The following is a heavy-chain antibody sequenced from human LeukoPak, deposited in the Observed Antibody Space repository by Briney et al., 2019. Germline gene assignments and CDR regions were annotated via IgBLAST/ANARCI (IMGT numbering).Heavy chain of an antibody. CDR3: ARVFGRVVPAAILF. J-gene: IGHJ4*02. CDR2: INPHSGDT. V-gene: IGHV1-2*02. D-gene: IGHD2-2*01. Sequence: GASVKVSCKASGYTFTGYYMHWVRQAPGQGLEWMGLINPHSGDTNCALRFQARVAMTRDTSINTAYLELSRLRSDDTAVYYCARVFGRVVPAAILFWGQGTLVTVSS. CDR1: GYTFTGYY.